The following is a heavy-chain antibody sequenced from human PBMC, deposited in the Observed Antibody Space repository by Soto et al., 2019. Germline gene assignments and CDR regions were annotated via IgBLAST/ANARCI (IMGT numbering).Heavy chain of an antibody. V-gene: IGHV3-15*01. Sequence: GGSLRLSCAASGFTFSNAWMSWVRQAPGKGLEWVGRIKSKTDGGTTDYAAPVKGRFTISRDDSKNTLYLQMNSLKTEDTAVYYCTTVPIDDYGDYEYFQHWGQGTLVTVSS. CDR2: IKSKTDGGTT. CDR3: TTVPIDDYGDYEYFQH. J-gene: IGHJ1*01. CDR1: GFTFSNAW. D-gene: IGHD4-17*01.